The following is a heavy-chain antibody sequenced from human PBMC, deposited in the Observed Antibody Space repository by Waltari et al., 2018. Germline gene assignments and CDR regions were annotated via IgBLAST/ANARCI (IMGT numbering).Heavy chain of an antibody. D-gene: IGHD3-10*01. J-gene: IGHJ4*02. CDR2: MNPNSGNT. Sequence: QVQLVQSGAEVKKPGASVQVSCKASGYTFTSSDINWVRQATGQGLEWMGWMNPNSGNTGYAQKFQGRVTMTRNTSISTAYMELSSLRSEDTAVYYCARYYYGSGSYRNDYWGQGTLVTVSS. V-gene: IGHV1-8*02. CDR3: ARYYYGSGSYRNDY. CDR1: GYTFTSSD.